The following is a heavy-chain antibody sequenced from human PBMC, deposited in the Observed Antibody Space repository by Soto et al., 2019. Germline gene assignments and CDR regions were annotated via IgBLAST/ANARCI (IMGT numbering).Heavy chain of an antibody. Sequence: GGSLRLSCVASGFPFNSSSMNWVRQAPGKRQEWLSSISGTSDYIFYADSVKGRFTVSRDNAKNLLYLQMSSLRAEDTAVYYCARDPSYCGSESYYYFNYWGQGALVTVSS. D-gene: IGHD3-10*01. CDR1: GFPFNSSS. J-gene: IGHJ4*02. CDR3: ARDPSYCGSESYYYFNY. CDR2: ISGTSDYI. V-gene: IGHV3-21*01.